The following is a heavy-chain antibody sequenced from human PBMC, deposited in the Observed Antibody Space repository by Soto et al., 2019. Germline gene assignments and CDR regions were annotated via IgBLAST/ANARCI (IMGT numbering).Heavy chain of an antibody. CDR3: ARGNKILGVSYNWFDP. CDR2: ISSSGSYI. CDR1: GFTFSSYS. D-gene: IGHD3-3*01. V-gene: IGHV3-21*01. J-gene: IGHJ5*02. Sequence: GGSLRLSCAASGFTFSSYSMNWVRQAPGKGLEWVSSISSSGSYIYYADSVKGRFTISRDNARNSLYLQMNSLRAEETAVYYCARGNKILGVSYNWFDPWGQGTLVTVSS.